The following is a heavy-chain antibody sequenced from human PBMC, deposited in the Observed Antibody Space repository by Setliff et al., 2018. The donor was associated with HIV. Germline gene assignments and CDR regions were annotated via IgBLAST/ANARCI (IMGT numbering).Heavy chain of an antibody. Sequence: ASVKVSCKASGYTFTHHTLNWGRQAPGHGLEWMGRSNTNTGNPTYAQGFTGRFAFSLDTSVSTAYLQISSLKAEDTALYYCARSGGAANSGSYYWGQGTLVTVSS. CDR1: GYTFTHHT. CDR2: SNTNTGNP. V-gene: IGHV7-4-1*02. D-gene: IGHD1-26*01. CDR3: ARSGGAANSGSYY. J-gene: IGHJ4*02.